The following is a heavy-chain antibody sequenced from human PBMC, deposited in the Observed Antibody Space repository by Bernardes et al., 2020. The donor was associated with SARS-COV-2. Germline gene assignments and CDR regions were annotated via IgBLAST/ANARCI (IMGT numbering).Heavy chain of an antibody. J-gene: IGHJ2*01. Sequence: GGSLRLSCEASGFILSDYWMHWVRHVPGKGLVWVSRISDDGTTTTYADSVKGRFTVSRDKAKNTLYLQMNNLRVEDTAVYYCGKRAVSGSRWFFDLWGRGTRVTGS. CDR2: ISDDGTTT. CDR1: GFILSDYW. V-gene: IGHV3-74*03. D-gene: IGHD6-19*01. CDR3: GKRAVSGSRWFFDL.